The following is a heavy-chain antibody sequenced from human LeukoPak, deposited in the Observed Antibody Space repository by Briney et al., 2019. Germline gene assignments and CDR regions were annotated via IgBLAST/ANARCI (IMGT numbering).Heavy chain of an antibody. D-gene: IGHD1-26*01. V-gene: IGHV1-8*03. CDR3: ARGYVGGYLRIVGATFIGHFDY. CDR2: MNPNSGNT. J-gene: IGHJ4*02. Sequence: GASVKVSCKASGYTFTSYDINWVRQATGQGLEWMGWMNPNSGNTGYAQKFQGRVTITRNTSISTAYMELSSLRSEDTTVYYCARGYVGGYLRIVGATFIGHFDYWGQGTLVTVSS. CDR1: GYTFTSYD.